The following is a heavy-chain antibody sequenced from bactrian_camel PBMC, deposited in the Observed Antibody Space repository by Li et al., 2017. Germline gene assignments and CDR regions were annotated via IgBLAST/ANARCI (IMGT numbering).Heavy chain of an antibody. Sequence: HVQLVESGGGSVQAGGSLRLSCVSGYTNKPYCLGWFRQAPGKEREGVAAIDSDGSTSYADSVKGRFTISKDGAKNTLYLQMSSLKPEDTAMYYCAAETHYCYIGADFSYYGQGTQVTVS. D-gene: IGHD3*01. J-gene: IGHJ6*01. CDR3: AAETHYCYIGADFSY. V-gene: IGHV3S26*01. CDR1: GYTNKPYC. CDR2: IDSDGST.